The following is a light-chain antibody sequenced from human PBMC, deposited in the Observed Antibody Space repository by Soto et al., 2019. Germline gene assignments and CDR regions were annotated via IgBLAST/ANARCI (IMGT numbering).Light chain of an antibody. J-gene: IGLJ3*02. CDR1: SSNIGSNA. Sequence: QPVLTQPPSASGTPGQRVTISCSGSSSNIGSNAVNWYQQLPGTAPKLLIYSNNQRPSGVPDRFSGSKSGTSASLAISGLQSEDEADYHCAAWDDSLNGWVFGGGTKLTVL. CDR3: AAWDDSLNGWV. CDR2: SNN. V-gene: IGLV1-44*01.